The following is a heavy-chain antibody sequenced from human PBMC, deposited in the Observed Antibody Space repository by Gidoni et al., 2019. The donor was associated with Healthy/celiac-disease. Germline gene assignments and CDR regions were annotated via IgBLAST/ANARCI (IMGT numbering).Heavy chain of an antibody. CDR3: AKRAGYSSRED. Sequence: EVQLLESGGGLVQPGGARRLSCAASGCTFSSYAMSWVRTAPGKGLGWVSAISGSGGSTYYADSVKGRFTISRDNSKNTLYLQMNSLRAEDTAVYYCAKRAGYSSREDWGQGTLVTVSS. CDR1: GCTFSSYA. V-gene: IGHV3-23*01. D-gene: IGHD6-13*01. CDR2: ISGSGGST. J-gene: IGHJ4*02.